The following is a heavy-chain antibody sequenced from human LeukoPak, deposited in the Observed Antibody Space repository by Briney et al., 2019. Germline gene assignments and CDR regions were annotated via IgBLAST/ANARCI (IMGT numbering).Heavy chain of an antibody. V-gene: IGHV3-11*01. CDR2: IGSSGSTI. CDR3: ARDRYVGATTAGDSDS. D-gene: IGHD1-26*01. Sequence: PGGSLRLACAGSGFTFSDYYMSWIRQAPGKGLEWVSYIGSSGSTIYYADSVKGRFTISRDNAKNSLYLQMNSLRAEDTAVYYCARDRYVGATTAGDSDSWGQGTLVTVSS. J-gene: IGHJ4*02. CDR1: GFTFSDYY.